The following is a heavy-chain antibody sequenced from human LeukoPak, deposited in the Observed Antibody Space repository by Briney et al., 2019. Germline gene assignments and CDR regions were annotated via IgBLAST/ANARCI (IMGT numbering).Heavy chain of an antibody. J-gene: IGHJ4*02. CDR1: GGSTGSGGYY. Sequence: SETLSLTCTVSGGSTGSGGYYWNWIRQPPGKGLEWIGSIYYSGSTYYNPSLKSRVTISVDTSKNQFSLKLSSVTAADTAVYYCARQSYGSGSSTVDYWGQGTLVTVSS. D-gene: IGHD3-10*01. CDR2: IYYSGST. V-gene: IGHV4-39*01. CDR3: ARQSYGSGSSTVDY.